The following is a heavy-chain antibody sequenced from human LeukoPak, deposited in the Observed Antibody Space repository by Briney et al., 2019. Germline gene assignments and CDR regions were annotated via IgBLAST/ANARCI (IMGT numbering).Heavy chain of an antibody. CDR1: GASITGSGYY. V-gene: IGHV4-39*07. D-gene: IGHD4-17*01. J-gene: IGHJ4*02. CDR3: ARSATVTTAYFDY. CDR2: IFYSGST. Sequence: SETLSLTCTVSGASITGSGYYWGCIRQPPGKGLECIGSIFYSGSTYYNPSLKSRVTISEDTSKNQFSLKLSSVTAADTAVYYCARSATVTTAYFDYWGQGTLVTVSS.